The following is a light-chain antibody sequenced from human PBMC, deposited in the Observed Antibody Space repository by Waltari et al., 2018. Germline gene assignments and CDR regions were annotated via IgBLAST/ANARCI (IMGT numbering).Light chain of an antibody. J-gene: IGKJ4*01. Sequence: DIVMTKPPNSLPWPLGEGATTNCTSAQGVFYSPTNKNYLAWYQQKPGQSPKLLIFWASTRQSGVPDRFSGSGSGTEFTLTISSLQADDVAVYYCQQYYSTPPLTFGGGTKVEIK. CDR1: QGVFYSPTNKNY. CDR3: QQYYSTPPLT. CDR2: WAS. V-gene: IGKV4-1*01.